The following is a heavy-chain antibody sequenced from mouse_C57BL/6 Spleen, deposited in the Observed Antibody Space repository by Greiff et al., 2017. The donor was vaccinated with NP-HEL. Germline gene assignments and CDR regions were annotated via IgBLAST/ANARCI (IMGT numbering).Heavy chain of an antibody. V-gene: IGHV1-47*01. D-gene: IGHD1-1*01. CDR2: FHPYNDDT. CDR1: GYTFTTYP. Sequence: VQLQQSGAELVKPGASVKMSCKASGYTFTTYPIEWMKQNHGKSLEWIGNFHPYNDDTKYNEKFKGKATLTVEKSSSTVYLELSRLTSDDSAVYYCAINYYGSSYGYFDVWGTGTTVTVSS. J-gene: IGHJ1*03. CDR3: AINYYGSSYGYFDV.